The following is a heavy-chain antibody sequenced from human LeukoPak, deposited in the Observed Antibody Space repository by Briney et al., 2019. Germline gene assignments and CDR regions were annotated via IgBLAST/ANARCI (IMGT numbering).Heavy chain of an antibody. D-gene: IGHD3-22*01. V-gene: IGHV1-2*02. CDR3: ARVPLYYYDSSGYYYGLVGAFDI. CDR1: GYTLTGYY. Sequence: ASVKVSCKASGYTLTGYYMHWVRQAPGQGLEWMGWINPNSGGTNYAQKFQGRVTTTRDTSISTAYMELSRLRSDDTAVYYCARVPLYYYDSSGYYYGLVGAFDIWGQGTMVTVSS. CDR2: INPNSGGT. J-gene: IGHJ3*02.